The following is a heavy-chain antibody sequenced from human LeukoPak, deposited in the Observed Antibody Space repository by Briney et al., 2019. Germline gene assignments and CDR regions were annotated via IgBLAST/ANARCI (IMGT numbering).Heavy chain of an antibody. J-gene: IGHJ4*02. Sequence: GGSLRLSCAASGFTFSSYAMHWVRQAPGKGLEWVAVISYDGSNKYYADSVKGRFTISRDNSKNTLYLQMNSLRAEDTAVYYCARRVRSGWSLDYWGQGTLVTVSS. CDR3: ARRVRSGWSLDY. V-gene: IGHV3-30*14. D-gene: IGHD6-19*01. CDR2: ISYDGSNK. CDR1: GFTFSSYA.